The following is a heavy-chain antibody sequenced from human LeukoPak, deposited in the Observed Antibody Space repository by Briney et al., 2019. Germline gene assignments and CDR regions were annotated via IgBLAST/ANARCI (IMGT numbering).Heavy chain of an antibody. Sequence: GGSLRLSCAASGFTFSSYSMNWVRQAPGKGLEWVSSISSSSSYIYYADSVKGRFAISRDNAKNSLYLQMNSLRAEDTAVYYCARGRTYDYVWGSYRWYSFDYWGQGTLVTVSS. CDR2: ISSSSSYI. V-gene: IGHV3-21*01. CDR3: ARGRTYDYVWGSYRWYSFDY. J-gene: IGHJ4*02. CDR1: GFTFSSYS. D-gene: IGHD3-16*02.